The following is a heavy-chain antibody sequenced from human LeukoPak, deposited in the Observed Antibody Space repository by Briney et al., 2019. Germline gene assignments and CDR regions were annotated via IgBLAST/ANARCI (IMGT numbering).Heavy chain of an antibody. CDR1: GFTFSDPS. D-gene: IGHD3-16*01. CDR2: VKNKTNSYIT. Sequence: LAGGSLRLSCAASGFTFSDPSMDWVRQAPGGGLEWLARVKNKTNSYITQYAASVKDRFTVSRDDSKNSLYLQMSSLKTEDTAMYYCTRSPFGTAPSDRWGQGTLVTVSS. CDR3: TRSPFGTAPSDR. V-gene: IGHV3-72*01. J-gene: IGHJ5*02.